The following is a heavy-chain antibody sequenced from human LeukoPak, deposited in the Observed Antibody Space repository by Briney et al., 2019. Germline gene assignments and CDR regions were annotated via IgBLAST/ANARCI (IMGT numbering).Heavy chain of an antibody. Sequence: GVSLRLSCAASGFTFSSYAMHWVRQAPGKGLEWVAVISYDGSNKYYADSVKGRFTISRDNSKNTLYLQMNSLRAEDTAVYYCATSVVVVAAIDYWGQGTLVTVSS. V-gene: IGHV3-30-3*01. CDR3: ATSVVVVAAIDY. CDR1: GFTFSSYA. CDR2: ISYDGSNK. J-gene: IGHJ4*02. D-gene: IGHD2-15*01.